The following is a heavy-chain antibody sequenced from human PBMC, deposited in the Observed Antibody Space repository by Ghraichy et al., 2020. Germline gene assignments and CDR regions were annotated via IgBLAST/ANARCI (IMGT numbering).Heavy chain of an antibody. D-gene: IGHD6-13*01. CDR2: INPNSGGT. CDR1: GYTFTGYY. Sequence: ASVKVSCKASGYTFTGYYMHWVRQAPGQGLEWMGWINPNSGGTNYAQKFQGRVTMTRDTSISTAYMELSRLRSDDTAVYYCARDGKAAVSGAFDIWGQGTMVTVSS. CDR3: ARDGKAAVSGAFDI. V-gene: IGHV1-2*02. J-gene: IGHJ3*02.